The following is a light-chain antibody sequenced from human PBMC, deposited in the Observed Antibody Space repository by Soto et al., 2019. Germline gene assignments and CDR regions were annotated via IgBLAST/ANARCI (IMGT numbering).Light chain of an antibody. V-gene: IGLV3-25*03. CDR2: KDS. CDR1: ALPKQY. Sequence: SYELTQPPSESVSPGQTARITCSGDALPKQYAYWYQQKQGQAPVLVIYKDSERPSGIPERFSGSSSGTTVTLTISGVQAEDEAEYYCQSADTSDNYVEFGGGTKLTVL. J-gene: IGLJ2*01. CDR3: QSADTSDNYVE.